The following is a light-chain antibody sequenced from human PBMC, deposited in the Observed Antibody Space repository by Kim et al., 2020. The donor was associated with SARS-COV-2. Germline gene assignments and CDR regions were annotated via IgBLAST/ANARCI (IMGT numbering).Light chain of an antibody. V-gene: IGKV3-20*01. Sequence: SPGQRATLSCRASHSVDSPSSSWYQQKPGHAPRLLIFETSFRAPGSPDSFSGSGSGTAFSLTISRLEPEDFALYYCQQYQTSPPTFGQGTKVDIK. CDR1: HSVDSPS. CDR3: QQYQTSPPT. J-gene: IGKJ1*01. CDR2: ETS.